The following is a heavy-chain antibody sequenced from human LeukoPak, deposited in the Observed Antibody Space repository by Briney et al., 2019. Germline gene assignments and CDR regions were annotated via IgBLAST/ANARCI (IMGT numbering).Heavy chain of an antibody. CDR3: ARSGSYYGGYFQH. D-gene: IGHD1-26*01. V-gene: IGHV4-4*07. J-gene: IGHJ1*01. CDR2: IYVSGTT. CDR1: GGSISNYY. Sequence: SETLSLTCTVSGGSISNYYWSWIRQPAGRGLEWVGRIYVSGTTNYNPSLKGRVTMSLDTSKNQFSLKLSSVTAADTAVYYCARSGSYYGGYFQHWGQGTLVTVSS.